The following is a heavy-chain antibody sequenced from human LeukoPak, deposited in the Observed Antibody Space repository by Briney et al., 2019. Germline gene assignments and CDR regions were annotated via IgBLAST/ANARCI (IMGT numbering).Heavy chain of an antibody. V-gene: IGHV4-59*01. J-gene: IGHJ5*02. CDR2: LYYSRSS. D-gene: IGHD5-24*01. CDR1: GVPISSYY. Sequence: PSETLSHTRTLSGVPISSYYGSWLRQPPGRGLEWFGYLYYSRSSNYNPSLNSRVTISVDTSKNQYSLKLSSVTAADTAVYYCARVSEMATIVWFDPWGQGTLVTVSS. CDR3: ARVSEMATIVWFDP.